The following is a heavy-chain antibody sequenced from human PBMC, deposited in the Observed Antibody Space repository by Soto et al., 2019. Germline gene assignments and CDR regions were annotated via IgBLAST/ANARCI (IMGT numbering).Heavy chain of an antibody. J-gene: IGHJ6*02. CDR1: GGSISSSSYY. CDR3: ARHESVAGTNYYYGMDV. CDR2: IYYSGST. Sequence: QLQLQESGPGLVKPSETLSLTCTVSGGSISSSSYYWGWIRQPPGKGLEWIGSIYYSGSTYYNPSLKSRVTISVDTSKNQLSLNLRSVTAADTAVYYCARHESVAGTNYYYGMDVWGQGTTVTVSS. V-gene: IGHV4-39*01. D-gene: IGHD6-19*01.